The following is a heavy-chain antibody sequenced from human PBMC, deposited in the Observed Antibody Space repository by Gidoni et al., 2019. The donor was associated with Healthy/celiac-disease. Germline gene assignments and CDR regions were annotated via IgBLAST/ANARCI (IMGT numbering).Heavy chain of an antibody. J-gene: IGHJ4*02. D-gene: IGHD5-12*01. Sequence: QIQLRPGGAGLFQPRESMSLACAVYGGSSGSYYWGWIRQPPGKGREWVGEIKHIGSTNYNPSLKSRVPRSVATSTNQSSLKLSSVTAADTAVYYCARCAGGRWLRGYYVDYWGQGTLVTVSS. V-gene: IGHV4-34*01. CDR2: IKHIGST. CDR3: ARCAGGRWLRGYYVDY. CDR1: GGSSGSYY.